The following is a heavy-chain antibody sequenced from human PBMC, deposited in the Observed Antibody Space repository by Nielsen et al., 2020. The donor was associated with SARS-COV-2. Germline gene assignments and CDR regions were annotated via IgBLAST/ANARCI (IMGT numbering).Heavy chain of an antibody. CDR1: GGSISSGDYY. CDR2: IYYSGSP. D-gene: IGHD3-3*01. CDR3: ARERVGGITIFGVVTRYGMDV. J-gene: IGHJ6*02. V-gene: IGHV4-30-4*01. Sequence: SETLSLTCTVSGGSISSGDYYWSWIRQPPGKGLEWIGYIYYSGSPYYNPSLKSRVTISVDTSKNQFSLKLSSVTAADTALYYCARERVGGITIFGVVTRYGMDVWGQGTTVTVSS.